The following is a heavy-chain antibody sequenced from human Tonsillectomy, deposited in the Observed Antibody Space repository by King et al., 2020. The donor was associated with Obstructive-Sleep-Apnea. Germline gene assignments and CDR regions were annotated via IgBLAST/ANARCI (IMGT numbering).Heavy chain of an antibody. Sequence: VQLQESGPGLVKPSETLSLTCTVSGGSISSHYWSWIRQPPGKGLEWIGYIYYSGKTNYNPSLKSRVTISVNTSKKQFSLKLSSVTAADTAVYYCARGGIEHYDYWGQGTLVTVSS. CDR3: ARGGIEHYDY. CDR2: IYYSGKT. D-gene: IGHD6-13*01. CDR1: GGSISSHY. J-gene: IGHJ4*02. V-gene: IGHV4-59*11.